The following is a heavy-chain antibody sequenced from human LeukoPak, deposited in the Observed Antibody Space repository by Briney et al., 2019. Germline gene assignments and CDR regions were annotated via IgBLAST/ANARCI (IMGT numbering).Heavy chain of an antibody. CDR3: ARDEAYSYGHPNYFDY. Sequence: GGSLRLSCAASGFTVSSNYMSWVRQAPGKGLELVSVIYSGGSTYYADSVKGKFTISRDNAKNSLYLQMNSLRAEDTAVYYCARDEAYSYGHPNYFDYWGQGTLVTVSS. CDR1: GFTVSSNY. D-gene: IGHD5-18*01. J-gene: IGHJ4*02. CDR2: IYSGGST. V-gene: IGHV3-66*01.